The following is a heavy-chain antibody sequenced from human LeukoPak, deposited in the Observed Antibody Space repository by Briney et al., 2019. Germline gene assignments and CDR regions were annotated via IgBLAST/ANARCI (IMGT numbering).Heavy chain of an antibody. V-gene: IGHV3-33*01. CDR3: ARDWGSDEAIDY. CDR2: IWHDGRNK. CDR1: GFTFSSYG. J-gene: IGHJ4*02. D-gene: IGHD2-21*02. Sequence: GGSLRLSCAASGFTFSSYGIHWVRQTPGKGLEWVAVIWHDGRNKYYADSVKGRFTISRDNSKNTVLLQMNSLRAEDTAIYYCARDWGSDEAIDYWGQGTLVTASS.